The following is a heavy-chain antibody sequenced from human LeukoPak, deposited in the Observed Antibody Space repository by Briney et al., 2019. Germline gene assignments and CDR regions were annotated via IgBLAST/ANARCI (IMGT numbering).Heavy chain of an antibody. J-gene: IGHJ5*02. V-gene: IGHV3-7*01. Sequence: GGSLRLSCAASGFTFSSYWMSWVRQAPGKGLEWVANIKQDGSEKYYVDSVKGRFTISRDNAKNSLYLQMNSLRAEDTAVYYCAREGQRRLRFLEWRNWFDPWGQEPWSPSPQ. CDR2: IKQDGSEK. CDR3: AREGQRRLRFLEWRNWFDP. CDR1: GFTFSSYW. D-gene: IGHD3-3*01.